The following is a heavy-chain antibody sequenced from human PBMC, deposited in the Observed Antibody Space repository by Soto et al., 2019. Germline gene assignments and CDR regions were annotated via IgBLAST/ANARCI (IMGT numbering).Heavy chain of an antibody. J-gene: IGHJ6*02. CDR3: ARQSEYYCAHARHPYYYYGMDV. Sequence: TSETLSLTCTVSGGSISSISSYWGWIRQPPGKGLEWIGNVYYSGSTYSNPSLKSRLTISADTSKNQFSLKLSSVTAADTAVYFCARQSEYYCAHARHPYYYYGMDVWGQGTTVTVSS. V-gene: IGHV4-39*01. CDR1: GGSISSISSY. CDR2: VYYSGST. D-gene: IGHD3-10*01.